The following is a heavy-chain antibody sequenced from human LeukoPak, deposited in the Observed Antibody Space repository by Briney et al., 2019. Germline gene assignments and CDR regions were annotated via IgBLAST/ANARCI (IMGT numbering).Heavy chain of an antibody. Sequence: PSETLSLTCTVSGGSISSYYWSWIRQPPGKGLEWIGYIYTSGSTNYNPSLKSRVTISVDTSKNQFSLKLSSVTAADTAVYYCARQSSLSFTMVRGGHFDYWGQGTLVTVSS. J-gene: IGHJ4*02. D-gene: IGHD3-10*01. CDR3: ARQSSLSFTMVRGGHFDY. CDR1: GGSISSYY. V-gene: IGHV4-4*09. CDR2: IYTSGST.